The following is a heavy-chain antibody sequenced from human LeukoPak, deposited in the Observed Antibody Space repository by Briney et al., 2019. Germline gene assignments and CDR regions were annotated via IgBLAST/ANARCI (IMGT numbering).Heavy chain of an antibody. CDR2: IWYDGSKK. CDR3: ARDLSSRAPYYFDY. CDR1: GFTFSSYV. Sequence: GGSLRLSCAASGFTFSSYVMHWVRQAPGKGLEWVAVIWYDGSKKYYVDSVKGRFTVSRDNSRNTLYLQMNSLRAEDTAVYYCARDLSSRAPYYFDYWGQGTLVTVSS. V-gene: IGHV3-33*01. J-gene: IGHJ4*02. D-gene: IGHD6-13*01.